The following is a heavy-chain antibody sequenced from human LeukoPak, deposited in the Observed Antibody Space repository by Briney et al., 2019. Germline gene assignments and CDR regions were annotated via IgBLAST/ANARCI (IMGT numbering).Heavy chain of an antibody. CDR3: ATSSWYRLAY. CDR2: SRNKADSYTA. V-gene: IGHV3-72*01. Sequence: PAGGSLILSCAASGFTFSDSFMSWVRQAPGKGLEWVGRSRNKADSYTAEYAASVKGRFTISRDESKNSLYLQISSLETEDAAVYYCATSSWYRLAYWGQGSLVTLSS. D-gene: IGHD6-13*01. CDR1: GFTFSDSF. J-gene: IGHJ4*02.